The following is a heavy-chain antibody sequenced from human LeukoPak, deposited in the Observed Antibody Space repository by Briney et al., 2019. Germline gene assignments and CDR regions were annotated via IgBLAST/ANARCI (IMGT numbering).Heavy chain of an antibody. J-gene: IGHJ4*02. CDR2: IRSKANSYAT. CDR1: GFTFSGSA. D-gene: IGHD6-13*01. V-gene: IGHV3-73*01. CDR3: TSITAAAPFDY. Sequence: PGGSLRLSCAASGFTFSGSAMHWVRQASGKGLEWVGRIRSKANSYATAYAASVKGRFTISRDDSNNTAYLQMNSLKTEDTAVYYCTSITAAAPFDYWGQGTLVTVSS.